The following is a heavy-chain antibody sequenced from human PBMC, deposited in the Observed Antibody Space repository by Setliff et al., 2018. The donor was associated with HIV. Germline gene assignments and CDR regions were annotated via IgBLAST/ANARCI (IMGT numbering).Heavy chain of an antibody. V-gene: IGHV1-3*01. CDR2: ISAGGHQT. CDR3: AIGGGDGHPTWVY. CDR1: GYSFTTYA. D-gene: IGHD3-16*01. Sequence: ASVKVSCKASGYSFTTYALHWVRQAPGQGLEWVGWISAGGHQTKYSEKFQDRVTITTDTSASTAYLQLSALRSEDTAVFYSAIGGGDGHPTWVYWGPGTLVTVSS. J-gene: IGHJ4*02.